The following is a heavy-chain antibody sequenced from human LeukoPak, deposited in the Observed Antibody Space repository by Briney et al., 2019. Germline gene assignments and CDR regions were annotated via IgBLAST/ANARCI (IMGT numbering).Heavy chain of an antibody. Sequence: GGTLRLPCAASGVTFSSYEMNWVRQAPGKGLEWVSYISSSGSTIYYPDSVKGRFTISRDNAKNSLYLQMNSLRAEDTAVYYCAREAVFGWFDTWGQGTLVTVSS. V-gene: IGHV3-48*03. CDR2: ISSSGSTI. CDR1: GVTFSSYE. J-gene: IGHJ5*02. D-gene: IGHD3-10*01. CDR3: AREAVFGWFDT.